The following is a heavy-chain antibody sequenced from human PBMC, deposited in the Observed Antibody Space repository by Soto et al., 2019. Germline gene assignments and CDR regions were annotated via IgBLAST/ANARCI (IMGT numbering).Heavy chain of an antibody. J-gene: IGHJ4*02. CDR2: TYHSGNH. D-gene: IGHD4-17*01. CDR3: AREDYGDSGGYFDS. CDR1: GGSIRTGGYS. V-gene: IGHV4-30-2*01. Sequence: QLQLQESGSGLVKPSQTLSLTCTVSGGSIRTGGYSWSWIRQPPGKGLEWIGNTYHSGNHYYNPSLKSRVSISVDGSNNQFSLKVSSVTAADTAVYYCAREDYGDSGGYFDSWVQGSLVTVSS.